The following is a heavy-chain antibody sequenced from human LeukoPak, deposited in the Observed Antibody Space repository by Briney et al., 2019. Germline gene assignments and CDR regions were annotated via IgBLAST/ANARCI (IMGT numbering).Heavy chain of an antibody. V-gene: IGHV4-59*08. D-gene: IGHD3-22*01. CDR2: IHYSGST. CDR1: GGSISSYY. Sequence: SETLSLTCTVSGGSISSYYWNWIRQPPGKGLEWIANIHYSGSTNYDPSLKSRVTISVDTSNNQFSLKLSSVTAADTAIYYCARQRLRGYYDSSGYYFDFWGQGALVTVSP. J-gene: IGHJ4*02. CDR3: ARQRLRGYYDSSGYYFDF.